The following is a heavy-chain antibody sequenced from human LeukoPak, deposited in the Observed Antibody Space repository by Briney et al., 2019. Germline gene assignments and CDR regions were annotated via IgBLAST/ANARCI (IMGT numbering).Heavy chain of an antibody. CDR2: VRSDGGIK. D-gene: IGHD6-19*01. CDR3: ARVSPRIAVAAGYFDY. Sequence: GGSLRLSCAASGFTFSNYGMHWVRQAPGKGLEWVAFVRSDGGIKYYADSVKGRFTISRDNSRTTVYLQMNSLRAEDTAVYHCARVSPRIAVAAGYFDYWGQGTLVTVSS. CDR1: GFTFSNYG. J-gene: IGHJ4*02. V-gene: IGHV3-30*02.